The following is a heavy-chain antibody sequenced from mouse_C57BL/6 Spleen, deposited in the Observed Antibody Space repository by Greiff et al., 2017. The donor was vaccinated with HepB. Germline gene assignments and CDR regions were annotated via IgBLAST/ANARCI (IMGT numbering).Heavy chain of an antibody. Sequence: EVQVVESGGDLVKPGGSLKLSCAASGFTFSSYGMSWVRQTPDKRLEWVATISSGGSYTYYPDSVKGRFTISRDNAKNTLYLQRSSLKSEDTAMYYCARQGYGKHYAMDYWGQGTSVTVSS. D-gene: IGHD1-1*01. J-gene: IGHJ4*01. CDR1: GFTFSSYG. CDR2: ISSGGSYT. CDR3: ARQGYGKHYAMDY. V-gene: IGHV5-6*01.